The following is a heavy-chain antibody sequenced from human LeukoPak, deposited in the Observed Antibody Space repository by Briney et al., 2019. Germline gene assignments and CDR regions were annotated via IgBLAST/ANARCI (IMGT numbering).Heavy chain of an antibody. CDR2: MNPVSGKA. D-gene: IGHD1/OR15-1a*01. CDR3: ARAPMGTAPLY. CDR1: GYTFTNFD. J-gene: IGHJ4*02. Sequence: SVKVSCKASGYTFTNFDINWVRQAPGQGLEWMGWMNPVSGKAGSAQKFQGRVTLTRDTSISTAYMEVSSLRFDDTAFYYCARAPMGTAPLYWGQGTLVTVSS. V-gene: IGHV1-8*01.